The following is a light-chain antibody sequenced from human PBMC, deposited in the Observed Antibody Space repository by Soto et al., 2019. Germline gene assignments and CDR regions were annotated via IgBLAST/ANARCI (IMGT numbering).Light chain of an antibody. V-gene: IGLV2-23*02. CDR1: SSDVGSYNF. CDR3: CSYAGGSTPVV. J-gene: IGLJ2*01. CDR2: EVT. Sequence: QSVLTQPASVSGSPGQSITISCTGTSSDVGSYNFVSRYQQCQGRAPKLMIFEVTKRPSGVSNRFSGSKSGNTASLTISGLQAEDEADYYCCSYAGGSTPVVFGGGTKLTVL.